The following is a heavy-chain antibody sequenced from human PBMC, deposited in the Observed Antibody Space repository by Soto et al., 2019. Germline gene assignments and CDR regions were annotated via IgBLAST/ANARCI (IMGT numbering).Heavy chain of an antibody. D-gene: IGHD3-3*01. CDR2: IWYDGSNK. Sequence: GGSLRLSCAASGFTFSSYGMHWVRQAPGKRLEWVAVIWYDGSNKYYADSVKGRFTISRDNSKNTLYLQMNSLRTEDTAVYYCARDSGKTYDFWSGSVPGLLTYWGQGTLVTVSS. CDR3: ARDSGKTYDFWSGSVPGLLTY. CDR1: GFTFSSYG. J-gene: IGHJ4*02. V-gene: IGHV3-33*01.